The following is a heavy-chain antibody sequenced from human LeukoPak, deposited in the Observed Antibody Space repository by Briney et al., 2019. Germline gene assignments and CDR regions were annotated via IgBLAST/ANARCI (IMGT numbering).Heavy chain of an antibody. Sequence: GGSLRLSCAASGFIFSSYSMNWVRQAPGKGLEWVSSMSSSRNYIYYGNSVKGRFTISRDNAKNSLYLQMNSLRAEDTAVYYCARGSGGFGSSSNWYFDLWGRGTLVTVSS. CDR2: MSSSRNYI. CDR1: GFIFSSYS. D-gene: IGHD6-6*01. V-gene: IGHV3-21*01. J-gene: IGHJ2*01. CDR3: ARGSGGFGSSSNWYFDL.